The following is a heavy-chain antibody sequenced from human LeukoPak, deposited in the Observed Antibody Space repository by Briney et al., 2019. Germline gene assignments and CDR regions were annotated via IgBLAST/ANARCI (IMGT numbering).Heavy chain of an antibody. V-gene: IGHV1-2*02. D-gene: IGHD2-15*01. Sequence: ASVKVSCKGSGYRFSDYYMHWVRQAPGQGLEWMGWVNSNSGGTHYAQNFEGRVTMTRDTSISTAYMELSRLKIDDTALYYCARGYCSGGSCYHFDSWGQGTLVTVSS. CDR2: VNSNSGGT. CDR1: GYRFSDYY. CDR3: ARGYCSGGSCYHFDS. J-gene: IGHJ4*02.